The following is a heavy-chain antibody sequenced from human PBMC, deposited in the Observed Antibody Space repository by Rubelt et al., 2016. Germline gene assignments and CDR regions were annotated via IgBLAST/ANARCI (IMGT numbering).Heavy chain of an antibody. D-gene: IGHD3-16*01. Sequence: QVQLQESGPGLVKPSETLSLTCTVSGGSISSYYWSWIRQPPGKGLEWIGEINHRGSTNCNPPLKCGVPILQDSSTNQCSLQLCSVAAVDTAVYYCARDGGVTSPMGFWWFDPWGQGTLVTVSS. J-gene: IGHJ5*02. CDR2: INHRGST. CDR1: GGSISSYY. V-gene: IGHV4-59*12. CDR3: ARDGGVTSPMGFWWFDP.